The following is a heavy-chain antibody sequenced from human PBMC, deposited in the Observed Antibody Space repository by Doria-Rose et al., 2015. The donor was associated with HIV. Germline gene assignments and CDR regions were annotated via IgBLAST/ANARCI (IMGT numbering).Heavy chain of an antibody. CDR2: ILSDDER. V-gene: IGHV2-26*01. Sequence: QESGPVLVKPTETLTLTCTVSGVSLSSPGMGVSWIRQPPGRALEWLASILSDDERSYQTSLKSRLTISRGTSKSQVVLTMTDMDPVDTATYYCARIKSSRWYHKYYFDFWGQGTLVIVSA. CDR1: GVSLSSPGMG. J-gene: IGHJ4*02. D-gene: IGHD6-13*01. CDR3: ARIKSSRWYHKYYFDF.